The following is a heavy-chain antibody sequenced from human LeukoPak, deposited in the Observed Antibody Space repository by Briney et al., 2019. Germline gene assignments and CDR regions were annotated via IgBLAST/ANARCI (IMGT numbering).Heavy chain of an antibody. CDR1: GFTFSSYS. Sequence: GGSLRLSCAASGFTFSSYSMNWVRQAPGKGLEWVSSISSSSSYIYYADSVKGRFTISRDNAKNSLYPQMNSLRAEDTAVYYCARGDSSGWYIMVAFDIWGQGTMVTVSS. CDR3: ARGDSSGWYIMVAFDI. CDR2: ISSSSSYI. V-gene: IGHV3-21*01. D-gene: IGHD6-19*01. J-gene: IGHJ3*02.